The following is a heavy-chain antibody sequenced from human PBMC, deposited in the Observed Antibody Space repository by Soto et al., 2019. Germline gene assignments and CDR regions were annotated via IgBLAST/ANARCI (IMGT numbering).Heavy chain of an antibody. V-gene: IGHV3-9*01. CDR3: AKGASTTVFAFNDY. Sequence: EVQLVESGGGLVQPGRSLRLSCAASGFTFDDYAMHWVRQGPGKGLEWVSSISWNSGNLGYADSVKGRFTISRDNAKNYLYLQMNSLRGQDTALYYCAKGASTTVFAFNDYWVQGTLVTVSS. J-gene: IGHJ4*02. CDR1: GFTFDDYA. D-gene: IGHD4-17*01. CDR2: ISWNSGNL.